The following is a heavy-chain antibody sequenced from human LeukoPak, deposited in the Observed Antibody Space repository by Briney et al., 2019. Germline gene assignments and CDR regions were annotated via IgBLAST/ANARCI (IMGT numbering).Heavy chain of an antibody. CDR1: GFTFSSYA. CDR2: IKQDGSEK. V-gene: IGHV3-7*01. D-gene: IGHD2-2*01. J-gene: IGHJ4*02. CDR3: ASGVLGYCCSTSCYFDY. Sequence: GGSLRLSCAASGFTFSSYAMSWVRQAPGKGLEWVANIKQDGSEKYYVDSVKGRFTISRDNAKNLLYLQMNSLRAEDTAVYYCASGVLGYCCSTSCYFDYWGQGTLVTVSS.